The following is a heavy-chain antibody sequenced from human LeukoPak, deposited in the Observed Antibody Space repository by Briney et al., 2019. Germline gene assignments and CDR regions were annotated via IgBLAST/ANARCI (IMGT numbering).Heavy chain of an antibody. V-gene: IGHV3-23*01. Sequence: GGSLRLSCAASGFTFSSYDMIWVRQAPGKGLEWVSSISGSGGYTYYAASVKGRFTISRDNSKNTLYLQMNSLRADDTAEYYCSKGSPQGYCAGGVCYTKIIYFDYWGQGTLVTVSS. CDR3: SKGSPQGYCAGGVCYTKIIYFDY. CDR1: GFTFSSYD. CDR2: ISGSGGYT. D-gene: IGHD2-8*02. J-gene: IGHJ4*02.